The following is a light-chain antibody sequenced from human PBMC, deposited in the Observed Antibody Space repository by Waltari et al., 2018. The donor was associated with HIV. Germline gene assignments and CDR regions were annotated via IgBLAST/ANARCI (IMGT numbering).Light chain of an antibody. CDR2: EVS. CDR3: CSYAGSSTPV. Sequence: QSALTQPASVSGSPGPSITISCTGTSSDVGSYNLVSWYQQHPRKAPKLMIYEVSKRPSGVSNRFSGSKSGNTASLTISGLQAEDEADYYCCSYAGSSTPVFGGGTKLTVL. J-gene: IGLJ2*01. CDR1: SSDVGSYNL. V-gene: IGLV2-23*02.